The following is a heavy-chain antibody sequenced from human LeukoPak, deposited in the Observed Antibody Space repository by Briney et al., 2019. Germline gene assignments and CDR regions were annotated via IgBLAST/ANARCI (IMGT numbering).Heavy chain of an antibody. CDR3: ARHSQHSRDLGSARNLDY. V-gene: IGHV4-59*08. Sequence: SETLSLTCTVSGGSISSYYWSWIRQPPGKGLEWIGYIHNSGSTNYNPSLRRRVTISVDTSQNLFSLRLTSVTAADTAVYYCARHSQHSRDLGSARNLDYWGQGTLVTVSS. CDR2: IHNSGST. J-gene: IGHJ4*02. D-gene: IGHD7-27*01. CDR1: GGSISSYY.